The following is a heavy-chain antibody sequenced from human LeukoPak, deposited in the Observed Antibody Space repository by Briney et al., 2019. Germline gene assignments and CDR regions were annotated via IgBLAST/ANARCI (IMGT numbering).Heavy chain of an antibody. D-gene: IGHD6-6*01. CDR1: GGTFSSYA. Sequence: SVKVSCKASGGTFSSYAISWVRQAPGQGLEWMGGIIPIFGTANYAQKFQGRVTITTDESTSTAYMELSSLRSEDTAVYYCARRLIEYSSSSLHDAFDIWGQGTMVIVSS. CDR3: ARRLIEYSSSSLHDAFDI. J-gene: IGHJ3*02. V-gene: IGHV1-69*05. CDR2: IIPIFGTA.